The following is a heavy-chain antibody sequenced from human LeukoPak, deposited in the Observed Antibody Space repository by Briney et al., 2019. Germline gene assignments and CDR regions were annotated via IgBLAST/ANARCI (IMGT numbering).Heavy chain of an antibody. V-gene: IGHV4-34*01. J-gene: IGHJ5*02. CDR1: GFTFSNAW. CDR2: INHSGST. Sequence: GSLRLSCAASGFTFSNAWMSWVRQPPGKGLEWIGEINHSGSTNYNPSLKSRVTISVDTSKNQFSLKLSSVTAADTAVYYCARGRVPSSGWYGFFFGFDPWGQGTLVTVSS. D-gene: IGHD6-19*01. CDR3: ARGRVPSSGWYGFFFGFDP.